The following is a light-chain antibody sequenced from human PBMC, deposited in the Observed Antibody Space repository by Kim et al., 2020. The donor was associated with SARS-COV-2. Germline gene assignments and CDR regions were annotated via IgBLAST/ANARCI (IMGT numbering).Light chain of an antibody. J-gene: IGKJ1*01. CDR2: GAS. CDR1: QSVSCN. CDR3: QQYNNWPPWT. Sequence: SPGERAPLSSSTSQSVSCNLALYQQKPSQAPRLLIYGASTRATGIPARFSGNGSGTEFTLTISSLQSEDFAFYYCQQYNNWPPWTFGQGTKVDIK. V-gene: IGKV3-15*01.